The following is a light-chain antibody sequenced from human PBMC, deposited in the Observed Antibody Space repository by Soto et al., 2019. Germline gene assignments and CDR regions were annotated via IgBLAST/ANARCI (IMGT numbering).Light chain of an antibody. J-gene: IGLJ1*01. Sequence: QSVLTQPPSASGTPGQRVTISCSGSSSNIGRDYVYWYQQLPGTAPKLIIYEVSNRPSGVSNRFSGSKSGNTASLTISGLQTEDEADYYCGSYINSSTLYVFGYGTKVTVL. V-gene: IGLV1-47*01. CDR2: EVS. CDR1: SSNIGRDY. CDR3: GSYINSSTLYV.